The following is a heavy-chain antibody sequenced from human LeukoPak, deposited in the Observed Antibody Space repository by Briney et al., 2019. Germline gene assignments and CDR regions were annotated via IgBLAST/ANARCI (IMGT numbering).Heavy chain of an antibody. CDR1: GFTFSSYS. V-gene: IGHV3-48*01. D-gene: IGHD3-10*01. CDR2: ISSSSSTI. CDR3: ARNFRYYYGGYYDYMDV. J-gene: IGHJ6*03. Sequence: GGSLRLSCAASGFTFSSYSMNWVRQAPGKGLEWVSYISSSSSTIYYADSVKGRFTISRDNAKNSLYLQMNSLRAEDTAVYYCARNFRYYYGGYYDYMDVWGKGTTVTVSS.